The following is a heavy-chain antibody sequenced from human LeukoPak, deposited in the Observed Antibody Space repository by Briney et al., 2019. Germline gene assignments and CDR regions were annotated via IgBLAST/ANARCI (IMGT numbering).Heavy chain of an antibody. Sequence: PSETLSLTCTVSGGSISGYYWSWVRQPAGKGLEWIGRIYTSGTTNYNPSLKGRVTMSVDTSKNQFSLKVSSVTAADTAVYYCARYRTDGIAWFDPWGERTLASVPS. CDR2: IYTSGTT. CDR1: GGSISGYY. J-gene: IGHJ5*01. V-gene: IGHV4-4*07. CDR3: ARYRTDGIAWFDP. D-gene: IGHD1-26*01.